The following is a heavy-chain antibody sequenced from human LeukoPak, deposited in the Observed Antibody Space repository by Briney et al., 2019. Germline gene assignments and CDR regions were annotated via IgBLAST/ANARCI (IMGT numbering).Heavy chain of an antibody. Sequence: ASVKVSCKASGYTFTTYGLTWVRQAPGQGLEWMGWITGHNGNTNYAQKFQGRVTMTTDTSTSTAYMELRSLRSDDTAVYYCARDLLKGGLIHWYWGQGTLVTVSS. CDR2: ITGHNGNT. J-gene: IGHJ4*02. D-gene: IGHD3/OR15-3a*01. CDR1: GYTFTTYG. V-gene: IGHV1-18*01. CDR3: ARDLLKGGLIHWY.